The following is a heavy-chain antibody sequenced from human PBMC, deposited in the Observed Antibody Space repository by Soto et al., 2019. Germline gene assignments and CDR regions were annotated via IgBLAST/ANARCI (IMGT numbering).Heavy chain of an antibody. V-gene: IGHV5-10-1*01. CDR1: GHIFSNYW. D-gene: IGHD3-22*01. CDR2: IDPSDSQT. Sequence: GESLKISCKGSGHIFSNYWIGWVRQKPGKGLEWMGRIDPSDSQTYYSPSFRGHVTISATKSITTVFLQWSSLRASDTAMYYCARQIYDSDTGPNFQYYFDSWGQGTPVTVSS. CDR3: ARQIYDSDTGPNFQYYFDS. J-gene: IGHJ4*02.